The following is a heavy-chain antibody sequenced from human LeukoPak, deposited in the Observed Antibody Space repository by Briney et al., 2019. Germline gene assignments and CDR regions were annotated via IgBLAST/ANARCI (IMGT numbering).Heavy chain of an antibody. J-gene: IGHJ4*02. V-gene: IGHV3-11*01. CDR2: ISSSGSTI. Sequence: GGSLRLSCAASGFTLSDYYMSWIRQAPGKGLEWVSYISSSGSTIYYADSVKGRFTISRDNAKNSPYLQMNSLRAEDTAVYYCATNTRGSGFDYWGQGTLVTVSS. D-gene: IGHD6-25*01. CDR1: GFTLSDYY. CDR3: ATNTRGSGFDY.